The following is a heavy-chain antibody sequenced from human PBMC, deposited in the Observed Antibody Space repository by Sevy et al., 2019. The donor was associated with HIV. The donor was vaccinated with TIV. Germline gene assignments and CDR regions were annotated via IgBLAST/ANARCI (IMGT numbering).Heavy chain of an antibody. CDR1: GFTFSSYA. D-gene: IGHD3-16*01. CDR2: ISYDGSNK. CDR3: ARVRGGTYYYYGMDV. J-gene: IGHJ6*02. Sequence: GGSLRLSCAASGFTFSSYAMHWVRQAPGKGLEWVAVISYDGSNKYYADSVKGRFTISRDNSKNTLYLQMNSLRAEDTAVYYCARVRGGTYYYYGMDVWGQGITVTVSS. V-gene: IGHV3-30-3*01.